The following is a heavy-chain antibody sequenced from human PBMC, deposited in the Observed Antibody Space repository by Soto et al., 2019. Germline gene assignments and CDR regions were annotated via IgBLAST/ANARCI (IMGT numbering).Heavy chain of an antibody. D-gene: IGHD5-12*01. CDR3: ARGSGFLIDS. CDR1: GFSFSNHW. Sequence: EVQLVESGGGLVQPGGSLRLSCADSGFSFSNHWMNWVRQVPGKGLEWVAIIKEDGSEEHYVDSVKGRFTISRDNAKISLYLQMNSRRVEDTAVYYCARGSGFLIDSWGQGTLVTVSS. V-gene: IGHV3-7*04. J-gene: IGHJ4*02. CDR2: IKEDGSEE.